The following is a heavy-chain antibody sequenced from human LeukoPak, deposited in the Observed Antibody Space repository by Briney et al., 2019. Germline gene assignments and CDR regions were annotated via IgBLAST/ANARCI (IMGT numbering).Heavy chain of an antibody. J-gene: IGHJ4*02. D-gene: IGHD5-24*01. V-gene: IGHV3-74*01. Sequence: GGSLRLSCAASGFTFSSYWMDWVRQVPGKGPVWVSRIGTDGSGAAYADSVKGRFTISRDNSQNTLYLQMNSLRAEDTAVYYCAGRTDFVITYWGQGTLVTVSS. CDR1: GFTFSSYW. CDR3: AGRTDFVITY. CDR2: IGTDGSGA.